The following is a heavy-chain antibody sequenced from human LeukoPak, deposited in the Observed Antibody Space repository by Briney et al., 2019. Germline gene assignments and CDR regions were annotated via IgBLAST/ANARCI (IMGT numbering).Heavy chain of an antibody. CDR3: ARGGGLDV. Sequence: PGGSLRLSCAASGFTLSSYWMNWARQAPGKGLEWVASINHNGNVNYYVDSVKGRFTISRDNAKNSLYPQMSNLRAEDTAVYFCARGGGLDVWGQGATVTVSS. CDR1: GFTLSSYW. J-gene: IGHJ6*02. CDR2: INHNGNVN. V-gene: IGHV3-7*03. D-gene: IGHD3-16*01.